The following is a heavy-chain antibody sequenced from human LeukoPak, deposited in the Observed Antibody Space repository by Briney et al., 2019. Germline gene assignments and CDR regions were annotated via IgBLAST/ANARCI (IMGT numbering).Heavy chain of an antibody. CDR2: IYTSGST. Sequence: SETLSLTCTVSGGSISSYYWSWIRQPAGKGLEWIGRIYTSGSTNYNPSLKSRVTISIDTSKSRFSLKLSSVTAADTAIYYCARGSGYDGSRIWGQGTLVTVSS. V-gene: IGHV4-4*07. CDR3: ARGSGYDGSRI. D-gene: IGHD3-16*01. J-gene: IGHJ4*02. CDR1: GGSISSYY.